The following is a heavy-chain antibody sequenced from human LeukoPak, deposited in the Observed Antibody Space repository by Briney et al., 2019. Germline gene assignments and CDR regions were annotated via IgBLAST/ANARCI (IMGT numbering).Heavy chain of an antibody. V-gene: IGHV1-8*01. CDR2: MNPNSGNT. Sequence: ASVKVSCKASGYTFTSYDINWVRQATGQGLEWMGWMNPNSGNTGYAQKFQGRVTMTRNTSISTAYMELSSLRSEDTAVYYCATLAGVSDAFDIWGQGTMVTVSS. CDR3: ATLAGVSDAFDI. J-gene: IGHJ3*02. D-gene: IGHD6-19*01. CDR1: GYTFTSYD.